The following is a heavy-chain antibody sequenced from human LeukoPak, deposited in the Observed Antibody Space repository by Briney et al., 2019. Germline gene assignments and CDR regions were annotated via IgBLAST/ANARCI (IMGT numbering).Heavy chain of an antibody. V-gene: IGHV1-69*13. CDR3: ARVPVAYGSGSYQQPHYYYYYYMDV. CDR2: IIPIFGTA. CDR1: GGTFSSYA. Sequence: SVKVSCKASGGTFSSYAISWVRQAPGQGLEWMGGIIPIFGTANYAQKFQGRVTITADESTSTAYMELSSLRSEDTAVYYCARVPVAYGSGSYQQPHYYYYYYMDVWGKGTTVTISS. J-gene: IGHJ6*03. D-gene: IGHD3-10*01.